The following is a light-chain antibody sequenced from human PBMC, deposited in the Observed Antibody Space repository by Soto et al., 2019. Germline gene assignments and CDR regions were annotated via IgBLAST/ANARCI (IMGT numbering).Light chain of an antibody. CDR2: DAS. CDR3: QQRSDGLYT. J-gene: IGKJ2*01. V-gene: IGKV3-11*01. Sequence: EIVLTQSPATLSLSPGERATLSCRASQSVSSYLAWYQQKPGQAPRLLIYDASNRATGIPARFSGSGYGTDFTLTISSLEPEDFAVYYCQQRSDGLYTFGQGTKLEIK. CDR1: QSVSSY.